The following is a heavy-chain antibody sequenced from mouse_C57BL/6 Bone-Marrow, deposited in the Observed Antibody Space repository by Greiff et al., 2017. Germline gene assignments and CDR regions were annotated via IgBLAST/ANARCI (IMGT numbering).Heavy chain of an antibody. CDR2: IDPEGGET. J-gene: IGHJ2*01. CDR1: GFNIKDYY. Sequence: VQLQQSGAELVKPGASVKLSCTASGFNIKDYYIHWVKQRTEQGLEWIGRIDPEGGETKYAPTFQDKATITADTYSNTDNLQLSSLTSEDSAVYYFTRSLIYYATNYWGQGTTLTVSS. V-gene: IGHV14-2*01. CDR3: TRSLIYYATNY. D-gene: IGHD1-1*01.